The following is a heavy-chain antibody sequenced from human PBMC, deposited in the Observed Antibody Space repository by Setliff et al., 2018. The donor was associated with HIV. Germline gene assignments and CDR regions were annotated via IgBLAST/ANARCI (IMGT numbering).Heavy chain of an antibody. CDR3: AKDRQQLDPREFDY. CDR1: ELTFSNYA. D-gene: IGHD6-13*01. Sequence: SLRLSCAASELTFSNYAMTWVRQAPGKGLEWVSSLSGSGGSTYYADSVKGRFTISRDNSKNTLYLRMNSLRAEDTAVYYCAKDRQQLDPREFDYWGQGTLVTVSS. V-gene: IGHV3-23*01. J-gene: IGHJ4*02. CDR2: LSGSGGST.